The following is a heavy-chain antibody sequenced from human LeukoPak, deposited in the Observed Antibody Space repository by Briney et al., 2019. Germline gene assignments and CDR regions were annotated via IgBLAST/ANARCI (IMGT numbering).Heavy chain of an antibody. V-gene: IGHV4-34*01. D-gene: IGHD2-15*01. CDR2: INHSGST. CDR1: GGSFSSYY. Sequence: SETLSLTCAASGGSFSSYYWSWIRQPPGKGLEWIGEINHSGSTNYNPSLKSRVTISVDTSKNQFSLKLSSVTAADTAVYYCARNRIVVVVAATRYYYYGMDGWGKGVTVTVSS. CDR3: ARNRIVVVVAATRYYYYGMDG. J-gene: IGHJ6*04.